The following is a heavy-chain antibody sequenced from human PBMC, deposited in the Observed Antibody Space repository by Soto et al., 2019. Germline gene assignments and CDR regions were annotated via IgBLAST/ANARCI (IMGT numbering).Heavy chain of an antibody. J-gene: IGHJ3*02. Sequence: ASVKVSCKASGYTFTSYDINWVRQATGQGLEWMGWMNPNSGNTGYAQKFQGRVTMTRNTSISTAYMELSSLRSEDTAVYYCARVSRTCWSMVTATYDAFDIWGQGTMVTVSS. CDR3: ARVSRTCWSMVTATYDAFDI. V-gene: IGHV1-8*01. D-gene: IGHD2-21*02. CDR2: MNPNSGNT. CDR1: GYTFTSYD.